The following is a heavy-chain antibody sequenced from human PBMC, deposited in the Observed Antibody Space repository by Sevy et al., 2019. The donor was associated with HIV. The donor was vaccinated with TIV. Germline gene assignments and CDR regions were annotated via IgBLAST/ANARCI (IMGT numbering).Heavy chain of an antibody. Sequence: GGSLRLSCAASGFTFSSYDMHWVHQATGKGLEWVSAIGTAGDTYYPGSVKGRFTISRENAKNSLYLQMNSLRAGDTAVYYCARARRYYYDSSGLPTYYFDYWGQRTLVTVSS. CDR1: GFTFSSYD. CDR2: IGTAGDT. J-gene: IGHJ4*02. V-gene: IGHV3-13*01. D-gene: IGHD3-22*01. CDR3: ARARRYYYDSSGLPTYYFDY.